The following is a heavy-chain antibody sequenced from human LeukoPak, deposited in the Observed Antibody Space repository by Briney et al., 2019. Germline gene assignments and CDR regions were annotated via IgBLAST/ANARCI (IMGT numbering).Heavy chain of an antibody. CDR1: GFTYSNYW. V-gene: IGHV3-7*01. J-gene: IGHJ4*02. CDR2: IKEDGSGK. D-gene: IGHD1-14*01. Sequence: GGSLRLSCAASGFTYSNYWMIWIRQAPGKGLEWVAHIKEDGSGKYYVDSVKGRFTISRDNAENSLSLQMNSLRAEDTAVYYCARDAGYNRFDYWGQGTLVTVSS. CDR3: ARDAGYNRFDY.